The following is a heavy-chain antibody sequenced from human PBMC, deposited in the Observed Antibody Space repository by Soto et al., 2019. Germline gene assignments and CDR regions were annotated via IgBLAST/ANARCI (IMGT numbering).Heavy chain of an antibody. D-gene: IGHD3-22*01. CDR2: IYYSGST. V-gene: IGHV4-39*01. Sequence: PSETLSLTCTVSGGSISSSSYYWGWIRQPPGKGLEWIGSIYYSGSTYYNLSLKSRVTISVDTSKNQFSLKLSSVTAADTAVYYCAVVVVILNAFDIWGQGTMVTVS. CDR3: AVVVVILNAFDI. J-gene: IGHJ3*02. CDR1: GGSISSSSYY.